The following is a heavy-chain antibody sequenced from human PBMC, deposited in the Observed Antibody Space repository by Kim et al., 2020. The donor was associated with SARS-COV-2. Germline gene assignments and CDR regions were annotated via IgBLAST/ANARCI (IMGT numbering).Heavy chain of an antibody. J-gene: IGHJ4*02. CDR1: GGSFSGYY. Sequence: SETLSLTCAVYGGSFSGYYWSWIRQPPGKGLEWIGEINHSGSTNYNPSLKSRVTISVDTSKNQFSLKLSSVTAADTAVYYCARAPPSHAGATEDYWGQGTLVTVSS. V-gene: IGHV4-34*01. CDR3: ARAPPSHAGATEDY. CDR2: INHSGST. D-gene: IGHD5-12*01.